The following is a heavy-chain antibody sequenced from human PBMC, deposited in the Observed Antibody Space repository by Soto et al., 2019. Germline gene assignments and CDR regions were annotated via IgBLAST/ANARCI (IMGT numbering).Heavy chain of an antibody. CDR3: ARVRMSGSYYDAFDI. V-gene: IGHV1-2*04. D-gene: IGHD1-26*01. CDR1: GYTFTGYY. J-gene: IGHJ3*02. CDR2: INPNSGGT. Sequence: QVQLVQSGAEVKKPGASVKVSCKASGYTFTGYYMHWVRQAPGQGLEWMGWINPNSGGTNYAQKFQGWVTMTRDTSISTAYMEVSRLRSDDTAVYYCARVRMSGSYYDAFDIWGQGTMVTDSS.